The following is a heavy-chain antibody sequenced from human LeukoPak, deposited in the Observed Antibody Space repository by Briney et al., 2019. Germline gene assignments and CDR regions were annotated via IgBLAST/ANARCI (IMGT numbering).Heavy chain of an antibody. CDR1: GFTFSSYG. J-gene: IGHJ4*02. CDR2: ISGSGST. V-gene: IGHV3-23*01. Sequence: GGTLRLSCAASGFTFSSYGMSWVRQAPGKGLEWVSAISGSGSTYYADSVKGRFTISRDNSKNTLYLQMNSLRAEDTAVYYCVAITEAGISLDYWGQGTLVTVSS. D-gene: IGHD6-13*01. CDR3: VAITEAGISLDY.